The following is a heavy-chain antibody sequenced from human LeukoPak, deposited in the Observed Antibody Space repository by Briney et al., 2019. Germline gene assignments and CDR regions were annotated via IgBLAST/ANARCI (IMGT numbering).Heavy chain of an antibody. J-gene: IGHJ3*02. CDR1: GFTFSDYY. CDR2: ISYDASNK. CDR3: AKDSSGYYDGAFDI. Sequence: GGSLRLSCAASGFTFSDYYMSWIRQAPGKGLEWVAVISYDASNKYYADSVKGRFTISRDNSKNTLYLQMNSLRAEDTAVYYCAKDSSGYYDGAFDIWGQGTMVTVSS. D-gene: IGHD3-22*01. V-gene: IGHV3-30*18.